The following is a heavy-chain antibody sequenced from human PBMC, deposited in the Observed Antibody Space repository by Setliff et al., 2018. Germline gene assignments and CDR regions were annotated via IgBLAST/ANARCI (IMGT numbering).Heavy chain of an antibody. CDR3: ARDRYYESSSYYVS. CDR2: ISASNGNT. Sequence: ASVKVSCKASGYTFTSFGLSWVRQAPGQGLEWLGWISASNGNTNSAHKFQDRVTMTTDTSTNTAYMELRSLRSDDTAVYYCARDRYYESSSYYVSWGQGDLVTVAS. CDR1: GYTFTSFG. D-gene: IGHD3-22*01. V-gene: IGHV1-18*04. J-gene: IGHJ4*02.